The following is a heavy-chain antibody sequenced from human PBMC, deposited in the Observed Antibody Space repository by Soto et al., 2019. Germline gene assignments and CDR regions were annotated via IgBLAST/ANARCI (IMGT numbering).Heavy chain of an antibody. V-gene: IGHV3-30-3*01. Sequence: QVQLVESGGGVGQPGRSLRLSCAASGFTYSSYAMHWVRRAPGTGLEWMAVMSYDGSNKYYADSVKGRFTISRDNSKNTLYLQMNSLRPEDTALYYCARAGGAYWGQGTLVIVSS. CDR2: MSYDGSNK. J-gene: IGHJ4*02. D-gene: IGHD3-16*01. CDR1: GFTYSSYA. CDR3: ARAGGAY.